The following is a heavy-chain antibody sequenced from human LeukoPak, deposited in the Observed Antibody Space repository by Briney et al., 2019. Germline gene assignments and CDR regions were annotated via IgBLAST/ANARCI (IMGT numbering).Heavy chain of an antibody. CDR2: IYYSGST. D-gene: IGHD6-13*01. V-gene: IGHV4-39*07. Sequence: PSETLSLTCTVSGGSMSSSSYYWGWIRQPPGKGLEWIGSIYYSGSTYYNPSLKSRVTISVDTSKNQFSLKLSSVTAADTAVYYCARSDLYSSSWGQGTLVTVSS. J-gene: IGHJ4*02. CDR3: ARSDLYSSS. CDR1: GGSMSSSSYY.